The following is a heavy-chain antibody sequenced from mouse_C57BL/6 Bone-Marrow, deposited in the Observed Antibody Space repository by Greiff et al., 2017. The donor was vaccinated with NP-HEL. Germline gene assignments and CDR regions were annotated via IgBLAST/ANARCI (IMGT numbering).Heavy chain of an antibody. V-gene: IGHV14-2*01. Sequence: EVQLQQSGAELVKPGASVKLSCTASGFNIKDYYMHWVKQRTEQGLEWIGRIAPEDGETKYAPKFQGKATITADTSSNTAYLQLSSLTSEDTAVYYGATQRLLLRFYYAMDYWGQGTSVTVSS. CDR1: GFNIKDYY. D-gene: IGHD1-1*01. CDR2: IAPEDGET. CDR3: ATQRLLLRFYYAMDY. J-gene: IGHJ4*01.